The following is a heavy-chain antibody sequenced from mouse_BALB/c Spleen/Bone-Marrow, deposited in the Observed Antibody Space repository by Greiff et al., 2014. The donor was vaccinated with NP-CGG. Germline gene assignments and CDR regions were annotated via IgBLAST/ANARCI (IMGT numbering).Heavy chain of an antibody. CDR1: GFTFSDYY. J-gene: IGHJ4*01. Sequence: EVHLVESGGGLVKPGESLKLSCAASGFTFSDYYMYWVRQTPEKRLEWVATISDGGTYTFYPDSVKGRFTISRDNAKNNLYLQMSSLQSEDTAMYYCTRSGKRYGAMDYWGQGTSVTVSS. V-gene: IGHV5-4*02. D-gene: IGHD2-10*02. CDR2: ISDGGTYT. CDR3: TRSGKRYGAMDY.